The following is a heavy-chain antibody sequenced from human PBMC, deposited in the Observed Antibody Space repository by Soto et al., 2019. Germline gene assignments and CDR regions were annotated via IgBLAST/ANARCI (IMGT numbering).Heavy chain of an antibody. J-gene: IGHJ6*03. CDR2: IIPIQGKA. V-gene: IGHV1-69*02. Sequence: QVQLVQSGAELKKPGSSVKVSCEASGGSFTSYSFTWVRQAPGQGLEWMGRIIPIQGKANYALKFQDRVTIPADRSTRTVYMELTSLRPEATAVYFCAKSLLFVDHGYMDVWGKGTTVTVSS. CDR3: AKSLLFVDHGYMDV. CDR1: GGSFTSYS. D-gene: IGHD2-21*01.